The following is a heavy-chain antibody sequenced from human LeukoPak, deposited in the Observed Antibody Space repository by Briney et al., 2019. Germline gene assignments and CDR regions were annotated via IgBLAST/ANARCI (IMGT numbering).Heavy chain of an antibody. CDR3: AKDRDGSSWLNWFDP. V-gene: IGHV3-30*18. CDR1: GFTFSSYG. Sequence: GGSLRLSCAASGFTFSSYGMHWVRQAPGKGLEWGAVISDEGSNKYYADSVKGRFTISRDNSKNTLYMQLNSLRTEDTAVYYSAKDRDGSSWLNWFDPWGQGTLVTVSS. D-gene: IGHD6-13*01. CDR2: ISDEGSNK. J-gene: IGHJ5*02.